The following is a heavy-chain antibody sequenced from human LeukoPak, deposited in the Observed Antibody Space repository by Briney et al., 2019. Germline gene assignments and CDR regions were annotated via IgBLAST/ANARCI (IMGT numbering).Heavy chain of an antibody. V-gene: IGHV3-30*03. J-gene: IGHJ4*02. D-gene: IGHD5-12*01. CDR3: ARAVGLRLEKAYFDY. Sequence: SGGSLRLSCAASGFTFSSYGMHWVRQAPGKGLEWVAVISYDGSNKYYADSVKGRFTISRDNSKNTLYLQMNSLRSEDTAVYYCARAVGLRLEKAYFDYWGQGTLVTVSS. CDR2: ISYDGSNK. CDR1: GFTFSSYG.